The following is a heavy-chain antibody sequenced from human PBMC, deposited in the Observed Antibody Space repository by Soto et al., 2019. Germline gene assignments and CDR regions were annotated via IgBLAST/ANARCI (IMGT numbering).Heavy chain of an antibody. V-gene: IGHV3-30*18. Sequence: PGGSLRLSCAASGFTFSSYGMHWVRQAPGKGLEWVAVISYDGSNKYYADSVKGRFTISRDNSKNTLYLQMNSLRAEDTAVYYCAKDGWGGGFDYWGQGTLVTVSS. D-gene: IGHD3-10*01. CDR2: ISYDGSNK. CDR3: AKDGWGGGFDY. CDR1: GFTFSSYG. J-gene: IGHJ4*02.